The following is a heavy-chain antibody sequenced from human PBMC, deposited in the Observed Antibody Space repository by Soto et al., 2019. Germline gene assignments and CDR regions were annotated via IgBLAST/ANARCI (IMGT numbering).Heavy chain of an antibody. CDR2: IATNGGGT. Sequence: DVQVVESGGDLVQPGGSLRLSCVTSGFTFTAYSLNWVRQAPGQGLEWLAYIATNGGGTDYGDSVKGRFTISRDKAKNTVYLPMNGLRAEATAVYHCVRDADKVPRGQHMVHGDYWGQGPVVTVSS. D-gene: IGHD3-10*01. J-gene: IGHJ4*02. CDR1: GFTFTAYS. CDR3: VRDADKVPRGQHMVHGDY. V-gene: IGHV3-48*01.